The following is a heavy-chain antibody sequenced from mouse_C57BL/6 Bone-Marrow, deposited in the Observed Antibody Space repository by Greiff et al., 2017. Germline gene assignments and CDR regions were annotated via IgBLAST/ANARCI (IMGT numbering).Heavy chain of an antibody. CDR3: ARTTVVADWYFDV. CDR2: ISSGGSYT. V-gene: IGHV5-6*02. J-gene: IGHJ1*03. Sequence: DVKLVESGGDLVKPGGSLKLSCAASGFTFSSYGMSWVRQTPDKRLEWVATISSGGSYTYYPDSVKGRFTISRDNAKNTLYLQMSSLKSEDTAMXYCARTTVVADWYFDVWGTGTTVTVSS. CDR1: GFTFSSYG. D-gene: IGHD1-1*01.